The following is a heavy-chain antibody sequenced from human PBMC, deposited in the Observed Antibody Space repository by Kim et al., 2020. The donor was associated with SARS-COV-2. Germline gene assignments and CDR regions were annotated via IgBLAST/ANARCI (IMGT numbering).Heavy chain of an antibody. CDR2: MNSEGSSI. CDR3: ARGVRSNWYAHFDY. Sequence: GGSLRLSCAASGFTFSSYWMHWVRQAPGKGLVWVSRMNSEGSSITYADSVKGRFTISRDNAKNTLYLLMNSLRAEDTAVYYCARGVRSNWYAHFDYWGQGTLVTVSS. D-gene: IGHD6-13*01. CDR1: GFTFSSYW. V-gene: IGHV3-74*01. J-gene: IGHJ4*02.